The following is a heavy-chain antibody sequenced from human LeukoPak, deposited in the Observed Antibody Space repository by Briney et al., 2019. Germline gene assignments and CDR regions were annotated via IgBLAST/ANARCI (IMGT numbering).Heavy chain of an antibody. CDR2: TNHSETT. Sequence: PSETLSFTCAVYGGSFSGYYWSWIRQPPGKGREGIGSTNHSETTNYNPSLKSRVTISVDTSKNQFSLKLSSVTAADTAVYYCARLPIVATTQNDYWGQGTLVTVSS. CDR3: ARLPIVATTQNDY. CDR1: GGSFSGYY. V-gene: IGHV4-34*01. D-gene: IGHD5-12*01. J-gene: IGHJ4*02.